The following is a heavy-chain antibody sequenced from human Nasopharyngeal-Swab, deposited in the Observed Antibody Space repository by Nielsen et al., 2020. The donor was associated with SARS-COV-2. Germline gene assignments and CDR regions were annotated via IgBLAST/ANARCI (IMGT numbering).Heavy chain of an antibody. Sequence: GPLRLSCALYGGSFSGYYWSWTPQPQGKGLEWIGEINHSGSTNYKPSLKSRVTISVDTSTDQFSLKLSSVTAADTAVYYCARGTGVAPRKRGNYMAVWGKGTTVTVSS. CDR2: INHSGST. CDR1: GGSFSGYY. D-gene: IGHD2-8*02. J-gene: IGHJ6*03. CDR3: ARGTGVAPRKRGNYMAV. V-gene: IGHV4-34*01.